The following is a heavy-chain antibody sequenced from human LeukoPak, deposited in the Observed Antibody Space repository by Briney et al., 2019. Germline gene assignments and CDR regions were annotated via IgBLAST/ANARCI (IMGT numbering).Heavy chain of an antibody. D-gene: IGHD4-11*01. Sequence: SETLSLTCTVSGGSISIYYWSWIRQPPGKGLEWIGYIYYSGGTNYNPSLKSRVTISVDTSKNQFSLKLSSVTAADTAVYYCARANFYSNYNYWGQGTLVTVSS. CDR1: GGSISIYY. CDR3: ARANFYSNYNY. CDR2: IYYSGGT. V-gene: IGHV4-59*08. J-gene: IGHJ4*02.